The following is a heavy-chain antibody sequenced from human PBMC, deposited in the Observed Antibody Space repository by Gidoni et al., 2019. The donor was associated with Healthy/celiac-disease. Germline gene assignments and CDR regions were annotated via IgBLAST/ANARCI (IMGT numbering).Heavy chain of an antibody. CDR2: ISGSGGST. D-gene: IGHD3-16*01. CDR3: AKDRHPGMITFGGVDY. V-gene: IGHV3-23*01. CDR1: GFTFSSYA. Sequence: EVQLLESGGGLVQPGGSLRLSCAASGFTFSSYAMSWVRPAPGKGLEWVSAISGSGGSTYYADSVKGRFTISRDNSKNTLYLQMNSLRAEDTAVYYCAKDRHPGMITFGGVDYWGQGTLVTVSS. J-gene: IGHJ4*02.